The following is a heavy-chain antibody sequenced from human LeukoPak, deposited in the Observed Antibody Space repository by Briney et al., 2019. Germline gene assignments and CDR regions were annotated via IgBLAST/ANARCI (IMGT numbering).Heavy chain of an antibody. CDR3: AKRRFPYDILTGYSYLDY. Sequence: PGGSLRLSCAASGFTFSSYAMSWVRQAPGKGLEWVSAISGSGGSTYYADSVKGRFTISRDNSKNTLYLQMNSLRAEDTAVYYCAKRRFPYDILTGYSYLDYWGQGTLVTVSS. D-gene: IGHD3-9*01. J-gene: IGHJ4*02. CDR2: ISGSGGST. CDR1: GFTFSSYA. V-gene: IGHV3-23*01.